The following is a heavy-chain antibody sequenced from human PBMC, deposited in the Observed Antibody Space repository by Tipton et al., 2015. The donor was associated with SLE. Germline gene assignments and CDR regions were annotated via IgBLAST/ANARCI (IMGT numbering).Heavy chain of an antibody. D-gene: IGHD3-22*01. Sequence: TLSLTCTVSGGSINSRYWSWIRQPPGKGLEWIGYFYGGSTSYNPSLRGRVTISGDTSKNQFSLTLNSVTAADTAVYFRARQPYYESPFDYWGQGTLVTVSS. CDR1: GGSINSRY. CDR2: FYGGST. V-gene: IGHV4-59*08. J-gene: IGHJ4*02. CDR3: ARQPYYESPFDY.